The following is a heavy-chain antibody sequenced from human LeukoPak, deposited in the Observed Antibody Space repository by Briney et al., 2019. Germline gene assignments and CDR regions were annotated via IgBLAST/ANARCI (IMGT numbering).Heavy chain of an antibody. CDR3: AKDRAGGYYYYYMDV. CDR2: IRSKANSYAT. Sequence: GGSLRLSCAASGFTFSGSAMHWVRQASGKGLEWVGRIRSKANSYATAYAASVKGRFTISRDDSKNTAYLQMNSLRAEDTAVYYCAKDRAGGYYYYYMDVWGKGTTVTISS. D-gene: IGHD3-22*01. CDR1: GFTFSGSA. J-gene: IGHJ6*03. V-gene: IGHV3-73*01.